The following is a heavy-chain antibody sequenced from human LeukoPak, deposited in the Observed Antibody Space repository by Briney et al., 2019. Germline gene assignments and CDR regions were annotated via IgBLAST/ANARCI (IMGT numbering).Heavy chain of an antibody. Sequence: GASVKVSCKASGYTFTRYDINWVRQATGQGLEWMGWMNPNRGNTGYAQKFQGRVTMTRNTSISTAYMELSSLRSEDTDVYYCARVVFRVVTATPDYWGQGTLVTASS. CDR1: GYTFTRYD. CDR2: MNPNRGNT. D-gene: IGHD2-21*02. V-gene: IGHV1-8*01. CDR3: ARVVFRVVTATPDY. J-gene: IGHJ4*02.